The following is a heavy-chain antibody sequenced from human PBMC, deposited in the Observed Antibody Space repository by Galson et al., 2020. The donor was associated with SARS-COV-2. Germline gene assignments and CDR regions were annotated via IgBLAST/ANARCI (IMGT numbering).Heavy chain of an antibody. CDR2: VKSKTNRYAT. Sequence: GGSLRLSCAASGFTFSGSAIHWVRQAYGKGLAWVGRVKSKTNRYATAYAASVKGRFTISRDDSRNTAYLQMNSLKTEDTALYYCTVGYCSSTTCYPRFDPWGQGTLFTVSS. CDR3: TVGYCSSTTCYPRFDP. CDR1: GFTFSGSA. J-gene: IGHJ5*02. D-gene: IGHD2-2*01. V-gene: IGHV3-73*01.